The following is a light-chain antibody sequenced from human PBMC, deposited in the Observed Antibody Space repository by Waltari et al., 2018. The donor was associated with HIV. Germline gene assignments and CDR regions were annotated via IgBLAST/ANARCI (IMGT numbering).Light chain of an antibody. CDR1: SPNIGNNP. J-gene: IGLJ2*01. CDR2: NNN. Sequence: QSVLTQAPSMSATPGQRVTVSCSGGSPNIGNNPVHWYMHVPGMAPNLLIYNNNKRPSGVPDRFSGSKSGTSSSLAISGLQSEDEADYFCAAWDDNVNAVLFGGGTKLTVL. CDR3: AAWDDNVNAVL. V-gene: IGLV1-44*01.